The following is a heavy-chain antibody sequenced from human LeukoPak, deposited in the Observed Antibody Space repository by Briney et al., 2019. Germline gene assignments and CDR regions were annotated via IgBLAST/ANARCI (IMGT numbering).Heavy chain of an antibody. V-gene: IGHV4-4*07. J-gene: IGHJ6*01. Sequence: PSETLSLTCTVSGGSISSYYRSWIRQPAGKGLEWIGRIYTSGSTNYNPSLKSRVTMSVDTSKNQFSLKLSSVTAADTAVYYCARAGQHSSSWYYYYGMDVWGQGTTVTVSS. CDR1: GGSISSYY. CDR3: ARAGQHSSSWYYYYGMDV. D-gene: IGHD6-13*01. CDR2: IYTSGST.